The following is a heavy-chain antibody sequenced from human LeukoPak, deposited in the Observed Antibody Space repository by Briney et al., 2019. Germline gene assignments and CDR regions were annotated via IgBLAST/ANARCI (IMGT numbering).Heavy chain of an antibody. V-gene: IGHV4-39*07. Sequence: SETLSLTCTVSGGSISSSYYWGWIRQPPGKGLEWIGSIYYSGSTYYNPSLKSRVTISVDTSKNQFSLKLSSVTAADTAVYFCAREDGSGSRSPIDYWGQGTLVTVSS. J-gene: IGHJ4*02. D-gene: IGHD3-10*01. CDR1: GGSISSSYY. CDR2: IYYSGST. CDR3: AREDGSGSRSPIDY.